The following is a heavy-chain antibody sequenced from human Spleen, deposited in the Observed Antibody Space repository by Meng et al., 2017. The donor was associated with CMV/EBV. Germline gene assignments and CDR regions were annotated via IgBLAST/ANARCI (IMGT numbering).Heavy chain of an antibody. V-gene: IGHV1-2*02. CDR2: INPKSGAT. Sequence: SGYTFIDYYVHWVRQAPGQGLEWMGRINPKSGATNYAQRFRGRVTMTRDTSISTAYMEVSGLTSDDTAVYYCARDYLGYNAYDSPAYWGQGTLVTVSS. D-gene: IGHD3-3*01. CDR3: ARDYLGYNAYDSPAY. CDR1: GYTFIDYY. J-gene: IGHJ4*02.